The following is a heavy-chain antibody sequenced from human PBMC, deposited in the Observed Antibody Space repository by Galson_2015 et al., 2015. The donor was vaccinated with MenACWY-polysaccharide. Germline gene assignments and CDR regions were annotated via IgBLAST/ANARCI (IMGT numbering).Heavy chain of an antibody. J-gene: IGHJ6*02. CDR2: IRNDGSNK. CDR1: GFTFSSYG. CDR3: AKDPYGLGGMDV. V-gene: IGHV3-30*02. Sequence: SLRLSCATSGFTFSSYGMHWVRQAPGKGLEWVAFIRNDGSNKYYADSVKGRFTISRDNSKNTLYLQMSSLRAEDTAVFYCAKDPYGLGGMDVWGQGTTVTVSS. D-gene: IGHD3-10*01.